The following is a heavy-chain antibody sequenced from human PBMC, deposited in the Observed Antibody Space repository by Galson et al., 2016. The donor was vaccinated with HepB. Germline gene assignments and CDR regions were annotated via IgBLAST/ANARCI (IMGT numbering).Heavy chain of an antibody. CDR3: VRGHYDSRGYSNPFDY. CDR2: VYYTGST. CDR1: GVSVTSSY. J-gene: IGHJ4*02. Sequence: SEALSLTCTVSGVSVTSSYWSWIRQPPEKRLEYIGFVYYTGSTKYNPSLNSRATISIDTSKNQFSLKLDSVTAADTAVYYCVRGHYDSRGYSNPFDYWGQGTLVTVSS. D-gene: IGHD3-22*01. V-gene: IGHV4-59*02.